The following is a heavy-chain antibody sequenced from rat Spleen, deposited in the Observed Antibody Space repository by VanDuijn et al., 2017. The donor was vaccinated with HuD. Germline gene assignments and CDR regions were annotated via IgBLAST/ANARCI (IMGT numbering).Heavy chain of an antibody. J-gene: IGHJ4*01. D-gene: IGHD1-2*01. V-gene: IGHV5-58*01. CDR3: GKDMNYFSTYPFYLMGA. CDR2: ISPDGGST. Sequence: EVQLVETGGGLVQPGRSLKLSCVASGFTFSSYWMFWIRQATGEGLEWLSSISPDGGSTYYPDSMKGRFTISRDNAENTVYLQMNSLRSEDTATYFCGKDMNYFSTYPFYLMGAWGQGTSVTVSS. CDR1: GFTFSSYW.